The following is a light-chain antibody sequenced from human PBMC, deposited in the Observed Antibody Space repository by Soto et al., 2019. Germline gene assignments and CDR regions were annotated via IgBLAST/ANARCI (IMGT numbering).Light chain of an antibody. Sequence: QSVLTQPPSASGSPGQSVTISCTGTSSNIGGYNYVSWYQQHPGKAPKLMIYELSKRPSGVPDRFSGSKSGNTASLTVSGLQAEDEADYYSSSYAGSNNFVVFGGGTKLTVL. CDR1: SSNIGGYNY. CDR3: SSYAGSNNFVV. J-gene: IGLJ2*01. V-gene: IGLV2-8*01. CDR2: ELS.